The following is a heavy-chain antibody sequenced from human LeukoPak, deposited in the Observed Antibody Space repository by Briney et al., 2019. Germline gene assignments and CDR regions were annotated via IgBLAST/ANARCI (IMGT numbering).Heavy chain of an antibody. CDR1: GYTFTSYG. CDR3: ARDLGYCSGGSCYSGGPSIY. J-gene: IGHJ4*02. Sequence: ASVKVSCKASGYTFTSYGISWVRQAPGQGLEWMGWISAYNGNTNYAQKLQGRVTMTTDTSTSTAYMELRSLRSDDTAVYYCARDLGYCSGGSCYSGGPSIYWGQGTLVTVSS. D-gene: IGHD2-15*01. V-gene: IGHV1-18*01. CDR2: ISAYNGNT.